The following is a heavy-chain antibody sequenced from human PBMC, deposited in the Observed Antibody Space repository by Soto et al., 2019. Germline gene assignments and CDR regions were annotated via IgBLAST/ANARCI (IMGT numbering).Heavy chain of an antibody. Sequence: PSETLSLTCTVSGGSISSSSYYWGWIRQPPGKGLEWIGSIYYSGSTYYNTSLKSRVTISVDTSKNQFSLKLSSVTAADTAVYYCARPVDGDYVYAFDIWGQGTMVTVSS. CDR3: ARPVDGDYVYAFDI. CDR1: GGSISSSSYY. V-gene: IGHV4-39*01. CDR2: IYYSGST. D-gene: IGHD4-17*01. J-gene: IGHJ3*02.